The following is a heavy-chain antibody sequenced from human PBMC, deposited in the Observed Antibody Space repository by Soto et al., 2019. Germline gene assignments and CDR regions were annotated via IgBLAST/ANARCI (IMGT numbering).Heavy chain of an antibody. CDR2: ISSSSSYI. CDR1: GFTFRSYS. D-gene: IGHD3-22*01. J-gene: IGHJ4*02. Sequence: EVQLGESGGGLVKPGGSLRLSCAASGFTFRSYSMNWVRQAPGKGLEWVSSISSSSSYIYYADSVKGRFTISRDNAKNSLYLQMNSLRAEDTDVYYCAVGLYAYDSSGPNYYFDYWGQGTLVTVSS. CDR3: AVGLYAYDSSGPNYYFDY. V-gene: IGHV3-21*01.